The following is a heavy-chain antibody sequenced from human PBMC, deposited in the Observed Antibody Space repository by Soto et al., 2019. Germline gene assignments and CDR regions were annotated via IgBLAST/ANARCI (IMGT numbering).Heavy chain of an antibody. Sequence: PGGSLRLSCAASGFTISNYGMHLVSQAPGKGLEWVAVISYDGTITYYADSVKGRFTISRDNSKNTLYLQMNSLRTEDTAVYYCATTRVGPCSSSICFSGIFDGMDVWGQGTTVTVSS. CDR3: ATTRVGPCSSSICFSGIFDGMDV. J-gene: IGHJ6*02. CDR2: ISYDGTIT. D-gene: IGHD2-2*01. CDR1: GFTISNYG. V-gene: IGHV3-30-3*01.